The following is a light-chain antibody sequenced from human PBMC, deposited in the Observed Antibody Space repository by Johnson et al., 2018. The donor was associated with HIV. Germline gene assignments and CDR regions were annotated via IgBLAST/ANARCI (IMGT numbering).Light chain of an antibody. Sequence: QSVLTQPPSVSAAPGQMVSISCSGSSSNIGKNYVSWYQQFPGTAPKLLIHENNKRPSGIPDRFSGSKSGTSATLGITGLQTGDEADDYCGTWDSSLSAYVFGTGTKVTVL. CDR1: SSNIGKNY. V-gene: IGLV1-51*02. CDR3: GTWDSSLSAYV. CDR2: ENN. J-gene: IGLJ1*01.